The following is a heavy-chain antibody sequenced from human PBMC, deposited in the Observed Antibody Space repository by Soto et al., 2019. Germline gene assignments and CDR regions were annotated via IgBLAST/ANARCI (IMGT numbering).Heavy chain of an antibody. CDR1: GGSFSDYY. CDR3: ARGLPRIQLWSRQFRNWFDP. CDR2: INHSGST. V-gene: IGHV4-34*01. J-gene: IGHJ5*02. Sequence: SEILSDRYTVEGGSFSDYYWSWILKHPRKGLEWIGEINHSGSTNYNPSLKSRVTISVDTSKNQFSLKLSSVTAADTAVYYCARGLPRIQLWSRQFRNWFDPWGQGTLVTVSS. D-gene: IGHD5-18*01.